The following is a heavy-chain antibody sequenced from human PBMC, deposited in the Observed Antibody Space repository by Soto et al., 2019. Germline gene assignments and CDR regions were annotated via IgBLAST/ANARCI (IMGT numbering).Heavy chain of an antibody. Sequence: EVLLLESGGGLAQPGGSLRLSCAASGFIFSDYALSWVSQAPGRGLEWVSSISGSGGSSYYVGSVKGRFTISRDNSKNTLYLQMDSLRGEDTAVYYCAKDLDNLTGYFDYWGQGTLVTVSS. CDR3: AKDLDNLTGYFDY. CDR2: ISGSGGSS. CDR1: GFIFSDYA. V-gene: IGHV3-23*01. J-gene: IGHJ4*02. D-gene: IGHD3-9*01.